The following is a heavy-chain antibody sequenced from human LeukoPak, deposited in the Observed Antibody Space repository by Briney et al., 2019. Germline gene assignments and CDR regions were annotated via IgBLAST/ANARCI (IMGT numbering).Heavy chain of an antibody. CDR2: IKRDGSEK. Sequence: GGSLRLSCAASGFTFSDYWMSWVRQAPGKGLEWVANIKRDGSEKYYVDSVKGRFTISRDNAKNSLYLQMNSLRAEDTAVYYCARIRGGFDIWGQGTVVTVSS. V-gene: IGHV3-7*04. D-gene: IGHD2-15*01. CDR3: ARIRGGFDI. J-gene: IGHJ3*02. CDR1: GFTFSDYW.